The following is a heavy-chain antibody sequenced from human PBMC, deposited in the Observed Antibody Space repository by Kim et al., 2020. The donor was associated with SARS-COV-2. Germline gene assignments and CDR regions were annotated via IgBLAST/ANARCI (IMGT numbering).Heavy chain of an antibody. Sequence: YNPPLKCRVTISVDTSKNQFSLKLSSVTAADTAVYYCATSPGYSSSWYLVWGQGTLVTVSS. V-gene: IGHV4-59*01. CDR3: ATSPGYSSSWYLV. D-gene: IGHD6-13*01. J-gene: IGHJ4*02.